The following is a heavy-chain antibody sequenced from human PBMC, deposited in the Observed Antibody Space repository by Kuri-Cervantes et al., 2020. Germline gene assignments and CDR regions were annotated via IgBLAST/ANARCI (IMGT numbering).Heavy chain of an antibody. D-gene: IGHD4-17*01. V-gene: IGHV3-9*01. Sequence: GGSLRLSCAASGFTFDDYAMHWVRQAPGKGLEWVSGISWNSGSIGYADSVKGRFTISRDNAKNSLYLQMNSLKTEDTAVYYCTTLTVTTGGVDYWGQGTLVTVSS. J-gene: IGHJ4*02. CDR2: ISWNSGSI. CDR3: TTLTVTTGGVDY. CDR1: GFTFDDYA.